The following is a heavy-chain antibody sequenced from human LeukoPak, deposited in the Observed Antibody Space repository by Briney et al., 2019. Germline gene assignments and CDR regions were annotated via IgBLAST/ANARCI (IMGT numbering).Heavy chain of an antibody. Sequence: ASVKVSCKASGYSFTGHYIHWVRQAHGHGHEWMGWIRPDSGGTKYLQKFQGRVTMTRDTSIGTAFMELTRLTSDDTAVYYCARASYCGGDCYHSFDYWGQGTLVTVSS. J-gene: IGHJ4*02. CDR3: ARASYCGGDCYHSFDY. V-gene: IGHV1-2*02. CDR2: IRPDSGGT. CDR1: GYSFTGHY. D-gene: IGHD2-21*02.